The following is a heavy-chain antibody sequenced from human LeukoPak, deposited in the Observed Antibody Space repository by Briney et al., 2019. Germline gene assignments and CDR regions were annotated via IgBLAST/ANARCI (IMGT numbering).Heavy chain of an antibody. D-gene: IGHD3-22*01. CDR3: AKEPRPTYYYDSSGPGPGEDAFDI. Sequence: SGGSLRLSCAASGFTFSSYAMSWVRQAPGKGLEWVSAISGSGGSTYYADSVKGRFTISRDNSKNTLYLQMNSLRAEDTAVYYCAKEPRPTYYYDSSGPGPGEDAFDIWGQGTMVTVSS. V-gene: IGHV3-23*01. CDR2: ISGSGGST. CDR1: GFTFSSYA. J-gene: IGHJ3*02.